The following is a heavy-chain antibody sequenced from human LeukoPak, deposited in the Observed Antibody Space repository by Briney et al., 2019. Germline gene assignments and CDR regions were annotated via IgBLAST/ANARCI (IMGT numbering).Heavy chain of an antibody. D-gene: IGHD6-19*01. Sequence: SETLSLTCTVSGGSISSSSYYWGWIRQPPGKGLEWIGSIYYSGSTYYNPSLKSRVTISVDTSKNQFSLKLSSVTAADTAVYYCARDPWLGYFDYWGQGTLVTVSS. CDR1: GGSISSSSYY. CDR3: ARDPWLGYFDY. V-gene: IGHV4-39*07. CDR2: IYYSGST. J-gene: IGHJ4*02.